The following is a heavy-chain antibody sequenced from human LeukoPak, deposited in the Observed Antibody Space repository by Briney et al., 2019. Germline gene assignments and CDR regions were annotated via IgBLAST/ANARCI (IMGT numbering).Heavy chain of an antibody. CDR2: ISGSGGST. CDR3: AKRKGYFDY. J-gene: IGHJ4*02. CDR1: GFTFSTYG. Sequence: PGGSLRLSCAASGFTFSTYGMSWVRQAPGKGLEWVSSISGSGGSTYYADSVKGRFTISRDNSKNTLYLQMNSLRAEDTAVYYCAKRKGYFDYWGQGTLVTVSS. V-gene: IGHV3-23*01.